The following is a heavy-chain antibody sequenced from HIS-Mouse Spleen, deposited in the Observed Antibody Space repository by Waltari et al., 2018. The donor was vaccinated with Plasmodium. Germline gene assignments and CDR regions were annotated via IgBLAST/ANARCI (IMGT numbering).Heavy chain of an antibody. J-gene: IGHJ4*02. V-gene: IGHV4-34*01. Sequence: QVQLQQWGAGRLKPSETLSLTCAVYGGSFSGYYWSWIRQPPGKGLEWIGEINHSGSTNYNPSLKSRVTISVDTSKNQFSLKLSSVTAADTAVYYCARTGDYGGNSWGQGTLVTVSS. CDR1: GGSFSGYY. CDR2: INHSGST. D-gene: IGHD4-17*01. CDR3: ARTGDYGGNS.